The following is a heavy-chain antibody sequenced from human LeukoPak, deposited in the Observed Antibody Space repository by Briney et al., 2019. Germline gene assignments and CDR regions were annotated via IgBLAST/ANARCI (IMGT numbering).Heavy chain of an antibody. Sequence: GGSLRLSCAASGFTFSDYYMSWIRQAPGRGLEWVSYTSSSGSTIYYADSVKGRFTISRDNAKNSLYLQMNSLRAEDTAVYYCARDGDTYYDFWSGYYLADYWGQGTLVTVSS. D-gene: IGHD3-3*01. CDR2: TSSSGSTI. J-gene: IGHJ4*02. V-gene: IGHV3-11*04. CDR3: ARDGDTYYDFWSGYYLADY. CDR1: GFTFSDYY.